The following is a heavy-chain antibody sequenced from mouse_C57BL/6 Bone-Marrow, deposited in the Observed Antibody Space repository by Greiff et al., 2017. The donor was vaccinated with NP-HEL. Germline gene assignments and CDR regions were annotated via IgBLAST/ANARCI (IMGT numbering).Heavy chain of an antibody. V-gene: IGHV5-15*01. CDR2: ISNLAYSI. J-gene: IGHJ1*03. CDR3: AREGVLGRVHWYFDV. D-gene: IGHD4-1*01. Sequence: EVQVVESGGGLVQPGGSLKLSCAASGFTFSDYGMAWVRQAPRKGPEWVAFISNLAYSIYYADTVTGRFTISRENAKNTLYLEMSSLRSEDTAMYYCAREGVLGRVHWYFDVWGTGTTVTVSS. CDR1: GFTFSDYG.